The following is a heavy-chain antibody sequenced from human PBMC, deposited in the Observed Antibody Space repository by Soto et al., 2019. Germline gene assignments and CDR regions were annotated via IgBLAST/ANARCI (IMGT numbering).Heavy chain of an antibody. D-gene: IGHD3-10*01. J-gene: IGHJ4*02. V-gene: IGHV3-23*01. CDR1: GFTFSSYA. CDR3: ANELLWFWELLAQFDY. CDR2: ISGSGGST. Sequence: EVQLLESGGGLVQPGGSLRLSCAASGFTFSSYAMSWVRQAPGKGLEWVSAISGSGGSTYYADSVKGRFTISRDNSKNTLYLQMNSLRAEDTAVYYCANELLWFWELLAQFDYWGQGTLVTVSS.